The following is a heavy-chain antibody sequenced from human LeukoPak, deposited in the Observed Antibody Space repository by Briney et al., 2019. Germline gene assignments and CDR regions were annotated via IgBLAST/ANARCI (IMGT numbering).Heavy chain of an antibody. J-gene: IGHJ4*02. V-gene: IGHV5-51*01. D-gene: IGHD6-19*01. CDR1: EYTFTNYW. CDR3: VRESGYSSGWYPY. Sequence: GESLKISCKGPEYTFTNYWLAWVRHMTGKGLEWMGMIYPGDSDSRYRPSFRGQVTFSADQTISTAYLQWSSLKASDSAMYYCVRESGYSSGWYPYWGQGTLVTVSS. CDR2: IYPGDSDS.